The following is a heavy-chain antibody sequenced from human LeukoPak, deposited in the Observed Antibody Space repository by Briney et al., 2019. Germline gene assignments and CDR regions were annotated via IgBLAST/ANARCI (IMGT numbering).Heavy chain of an antibody. CDR3: ARVWREVDYGY. J-gene: IGHJ4*02. D-gene: IGHD4-17*01. CDR1: GGTFSSYA. Sequence: SVKVSCKASGGTFSSYAISWVRQAPGQGLEWMGGIIPIFGTANYAQKFQGRVTITRDTSASTAYMELSSLRSEDTAVYYCARVWREVDYGYWGQGTLVTVSS. V-gene: IGHV1-69*05. CDR2: IIPIFGTA.